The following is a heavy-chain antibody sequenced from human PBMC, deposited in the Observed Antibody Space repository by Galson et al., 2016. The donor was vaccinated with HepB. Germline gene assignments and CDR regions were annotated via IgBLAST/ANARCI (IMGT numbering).Heavy chain of an antibody. J-gene: IGHJ6*02. CDR2: IYPGDSDT. CDR1: GYKFSSYW. D-gene: IGHD3-3*01. V-gene: IGHV5-51*03. Sequence: QSGAEVKKPGESLRIACKASGYKFSSYWIGWVRQMPGKGLEWMAIIYPGDSDTRYSPAFQGQVTISADTSISTAYLQWSSLRASDTAIYYCARGDFRSGYYYDGMEAWGQGTTVTVS. CDR3: ARGDFRSGYYYDGMEA.